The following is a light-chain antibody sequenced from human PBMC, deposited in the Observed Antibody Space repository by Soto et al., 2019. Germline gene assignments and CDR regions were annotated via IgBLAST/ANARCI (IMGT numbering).Light chain of an antibody. CDR1: QSVTYSF. CDR3: HHYGTSTWT. Sequence: EIVLTQSPGTLSLSPGERATLSCRASQSVTYSFLAWYQQKPCQAPRLLIYGASSRATGIPDRFSGSGSGTDFTLDVSRLDPEDFAVYYCHHYGTSTWTFGQGNKVEI. V-gene: IGKV3-20*01. CDR2: GAS. J-gene: IGKJ1*01.